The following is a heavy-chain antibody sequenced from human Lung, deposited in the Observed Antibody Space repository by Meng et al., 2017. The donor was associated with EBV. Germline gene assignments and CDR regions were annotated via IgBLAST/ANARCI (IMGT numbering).Heavy chain of an antibody. CDR2: IHDSGST. J-gene: IGHJ5*02. CDR3: AREYSSSSGLPGP. CDR1: GSSISSGGYY. Sequence: VQRQESGPGLVKPSQTLSLTCTVSGSSISSGGYYWSWIRQHPGKGLEWIGYIHDSGSTSYNPSLMSRVTISVDTSRNQFSLKLTSVTAADTAVYYCAREYSSSSGLPGPWGQGTLVTVSS. V-gene: IGHV4-30-4*08. D-gene: IGHD6-6*01.